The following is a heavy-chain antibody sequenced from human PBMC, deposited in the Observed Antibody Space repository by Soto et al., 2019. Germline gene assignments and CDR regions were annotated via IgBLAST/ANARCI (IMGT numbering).Heavy chain of an antibody. CDR2: ISFDGSNE. CDR3: ARPIPRWGYHYGMDV. D-gene: IGHD1-26*01. V-gene: IGHV3-30-3*01. CDR1: AFTSSSYA. Sequence: WGSLRVSCAACAFTSSSYAMPWVRQAPGRGLEWVALISFDGSNEYYADSVKGRFIISRDNSKNMVYLQMNSLRPDDTAIYYCARPIPRWGYHYGMDVWGQGTTVTVSS. J-gene: IGHJ6*01.